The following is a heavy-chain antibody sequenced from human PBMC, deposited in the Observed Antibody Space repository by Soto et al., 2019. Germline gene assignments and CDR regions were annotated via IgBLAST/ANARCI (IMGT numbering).Heavy chain of an antibody. CDR3: AKGGEAHMIVVGTHYFDY. V-gene: IGHV3-23*01. J-gene: IGHJ4*02. CDR1: GFTFSSYA. CDR2: ISGSGGST. Sequence: GGSLRLSCAASGFTFSSYAMSWVRQAPGKGLEWVSAISGSGGSTYYADSVKGRFTISRDNSKNTLYLQMNSLRAEDTAVYYCAKGGEAHMIVVGTHYFDYWGQGTLVTVSS. D-gene: IGHD3-22*01.